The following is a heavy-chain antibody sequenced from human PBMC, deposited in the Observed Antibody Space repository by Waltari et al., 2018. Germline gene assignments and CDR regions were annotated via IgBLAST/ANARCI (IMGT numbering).Heavy chain of an antibody. CDR3: VRDGLGSGRTRVDV. J-gene: IGHJ6*02. CDR1: GFSFSSYE. D-gene: IGHD2-2*01. CDR2: ISDSDNSK. Sequence: EAQLVESGGGLVQPGGSLRLSCAASGFSFSSYEMNWVRQAPGKGLGWISYISDSDNSKFYAESGKGRFTVSRDNAKNSLHLEMNSLRAEDTATYYCVRDGLGSGRTRVDVWGQGTTVIVSS. V-gene: IGHV3-48*03.